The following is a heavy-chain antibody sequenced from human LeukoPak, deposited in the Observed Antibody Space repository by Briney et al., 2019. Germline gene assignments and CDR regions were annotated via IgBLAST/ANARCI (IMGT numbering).Heavy chain of an antibody. J-gene: IGHJ5*02. CDR1: GFILNNYG. CDR2: ISNDGGGT. CDR3: AKGSSGYFVDL. D-gene: IGHD3-22*01. Sequence: GGSLRLSCAASGFILNNYGLIWVRQAPGKGLEWVSAISNDGGGTNYADFVKGRFTISRDNSKNTLFLQMNSLRAEDTALYYCAKGSSGYFVDLWGQGTLVTVSS. V-gene: IGHV3-23*01.